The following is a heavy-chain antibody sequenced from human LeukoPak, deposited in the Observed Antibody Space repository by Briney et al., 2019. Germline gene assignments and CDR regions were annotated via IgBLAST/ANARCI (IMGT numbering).Heavy chain of an antibody. D-gene: IGHD2-2*02. CDR2: IHYSGTT. V-gene: IGHV4-59*11. CDR3: ARLRPLLDQLLYFAFDS. CDR1: NASISSHF. Sequence: SETLSLTCSVSNASISSHFWTWVRQPPGKGLEWIGHIHYSGTTNFNPSLKSRVTLSLDTSKNQFSLELTSVTAADTAIFYCARLRPLLDQLLYFAFDSWGQGTLVTVSS. J-gene: IGHJ5*01.